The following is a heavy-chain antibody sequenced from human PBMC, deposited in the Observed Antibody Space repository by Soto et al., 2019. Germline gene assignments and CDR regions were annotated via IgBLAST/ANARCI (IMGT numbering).Heavy chain of an antibody. D-gene: IGHD5-18*01. V-gene: IGHV3-73*01. CDR2: IRSKANSYAT. Sequence: EVQLVESGGGLVQPGGSLKLSCAASGFTFSGSAMHWVRQASGKGLEWVGRIRSKANSYATAYAASVKGRFTISRDDSKNMTYLQMNSLKTEDTAVYYCTLDTATTYYGMDVWGQGTTVTVSS. CDR1: GFTFSGSA. CDR3: TLDTATTYYGMDV. J-gene: IGHJ6*02.